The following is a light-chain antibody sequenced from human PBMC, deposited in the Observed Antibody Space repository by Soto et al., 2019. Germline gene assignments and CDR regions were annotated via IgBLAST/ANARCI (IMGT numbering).Light chain of an antibody. V-gene: IGKV3-11*01. CDR3: RQRSKGYT. J-gene: IGKJ2*01. Sequence: EIVLTQSPATLSLSPGERATLSCRASQSVSSYLAWYQQKPGQAPRLLIYDASNRATGIPARFSGSGSGTDFTLTISSLEPQDFAGYYCRQRSKGYTFGHGTKLEI. CDR1: QSVSSY. CDR2: DAS.